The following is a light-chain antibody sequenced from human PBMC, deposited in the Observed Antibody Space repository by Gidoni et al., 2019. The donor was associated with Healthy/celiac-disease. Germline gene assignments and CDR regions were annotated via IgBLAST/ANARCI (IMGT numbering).Light chain of an antibody. CDR1: SLRSYY. CDR2: GKN. V-gene: IGLV3-19*01. J-gene: IGLJ2*01. Sequence: SSELTQDPAVLLALGQTVRITCQGDSLRSYYASWYQQKPGQAPVLVIYGKNNRPSGIPDRFSGSSSGNTASLTITGAQAEDEADYYCNSRDSSGNHLEVFGGGTKLTVL. CDR3: NSRDSSGNHLEV.